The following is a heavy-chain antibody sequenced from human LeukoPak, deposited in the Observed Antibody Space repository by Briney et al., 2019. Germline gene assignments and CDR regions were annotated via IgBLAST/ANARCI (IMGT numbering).Heavy chain of an antibody. CDR3: AKDRSEWDHIVVPRIDF. CDR1: GYTLTELS. D-gene: IGHD2-15*01. Sequence: ASVKVSCKVSGYTLTELSMHWVRQAPGKGLEWMGGFDPEDGETIYAQKFQGRVTMTEDTSTDTAYMELSSLRPEDTAVYYCAKDRSEWDHIVVPRIDFWGQGTLVTVSS. V-gene: IGHV1-24*01. CDR2: FDPEDGET. J-gene: IGHJ4*02.